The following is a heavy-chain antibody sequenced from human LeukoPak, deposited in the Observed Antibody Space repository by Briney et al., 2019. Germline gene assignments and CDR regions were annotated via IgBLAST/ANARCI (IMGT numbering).Heavy chain of an antibody. CDR3: ARVTAAAYVPYYFDY. D-gene: IGHD6-13*01. CDR2: ISAYNGNT. V-gene: IGHV1-18*01. Sequence: ASVKVSCKASGYTFTSYGISWVRQAPGQGLEWMGWISAYNGNTNYAQKLQGRVTMTTDTSTSTAYMEARSLRSDDTAVYYCARVTAAAYVPYYFDYWGQGTLVTVSA. CDR1: GYTFTSYG. J-gene: IGHJ4*02.